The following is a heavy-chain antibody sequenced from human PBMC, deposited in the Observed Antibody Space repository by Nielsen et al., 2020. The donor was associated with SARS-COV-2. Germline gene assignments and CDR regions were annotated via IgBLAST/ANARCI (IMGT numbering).Heavy chain of an antibody. D-gene: IGHD2-21*01. CDR1: GFTFSNYW. CDR2: INRGGTST. CDR3: ARDGSHCGGDCYDY. Sequence: GESLKISCAASGFTFSNYWMHWVRQAPGKGLVWVSRINRGGTSTTYADSVKGRFTISRDNAKNTVFLQLNSLRADDTAVYYCARDGSHCGGDCYDYWGQGTLVTVSS. J-gene: IGHJ4*02. V-gene: IGHV3-74*03.